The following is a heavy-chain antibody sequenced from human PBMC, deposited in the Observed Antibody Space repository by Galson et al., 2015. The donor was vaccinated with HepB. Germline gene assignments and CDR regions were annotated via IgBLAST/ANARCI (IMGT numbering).Heavy chain of an antibody. CDR1: GFTFSSYA. J-gene: IGHJ4*02. Sequence: SLRLSCAASGFTFSSYAMHWVRQAPGKGLEWVAVISYDGSNKYYADSVKGRFTISRDNSKNTLYLQMNSLRAEDTAVYYCARDPTLIVVVPAAMRYFDYWGQGTLVTVSS. D-gene: IGHD2-2*01. CDR3: ARDPTLIVVVPAAMRYFDY. CDR2: ISYDGSNK. V-gene: IGHV3-30-3*01.